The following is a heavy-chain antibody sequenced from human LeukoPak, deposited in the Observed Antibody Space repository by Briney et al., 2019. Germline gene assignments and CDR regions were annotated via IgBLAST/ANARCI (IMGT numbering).Heavy chain of an antibody. Sequence: SETLSLTCAVYGGSFSGYYWSWIRQPPGKGLEWIGEINHSGSTNYNPSLKSRVTISVDTSKNQFSLKLSTVTAADTAVYYCARGAALGLYSYGYYFDYWGQGTLVTVSS. V-gene: IGHV4-34*01. CDR1: GGSFSGYY. J-gene: IGHJ4*02. D-gene: IGHD5-18*01. CDR3: ARGAALGLYSYGYYFDY. CDR2: INHSGST.